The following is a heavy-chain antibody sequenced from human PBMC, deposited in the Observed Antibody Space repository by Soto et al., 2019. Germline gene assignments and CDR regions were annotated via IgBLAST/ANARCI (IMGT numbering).Heavy chain of an antibody. D-gene: IGHD1-26*01. V-gene: IGHV3-23*01. CDR3: ARGRLIVGATGPYFDY. CDR1: GFTFSSYA. Sequence: PGGSLRLSCAASGFTFSSYAMSWVRQAPGKGLEWVSAISGSGGSTYYADSVKGRFTISRDNSKNTLYLQMNSLRAEDTAVYYCARGRLIVGATGPYFDYWGQGTLVTVSS. CDR2: ISGSGGST. J-gene: IGHJ4*02.